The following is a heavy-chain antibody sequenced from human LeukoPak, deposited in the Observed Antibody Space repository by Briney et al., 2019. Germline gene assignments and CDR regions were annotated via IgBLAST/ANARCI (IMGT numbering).Heavy chain of an antibody. Sequence: GASVKVSCKVSGYTLTELSMHWVRQAPGKGLEWMGWISAYNGNTNYAQKLQGRVTMTTDTSTSTTYMELRSLRSDDTAVYYCARVRELLPYYYGMDVWGQGTTVTVSS. J-gene: IGHJ6*02. V-gene: IGHV1-18*01. CDR3: ARVRELLPYYYGMDV. CDR2: ISAYNGNT. D-gene: IGHD1-26*01. CDR1: GYTLTELS.